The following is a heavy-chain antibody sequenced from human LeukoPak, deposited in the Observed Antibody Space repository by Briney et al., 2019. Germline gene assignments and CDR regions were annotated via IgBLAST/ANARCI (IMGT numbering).Heavy chain of an antibody. CDR3: GKTDIYFNPIDY. CDR2: IHRDGRT. CDR1: GVSISSSEW. D-gene: IGHD3-9*01. V-gene: IGHV4-4*02. Sequence: PSGTLSLTCAVSGVSISSSEWWIWVRQPPGQGLEWIGEIHRDGRTRYNPSLKSRVTMSIDYPKNQFSLKVSSVTAADTAIYYCGKTDIYFNPIDYWGPGTLVTVSS. J-gene: IGHJ4*02.